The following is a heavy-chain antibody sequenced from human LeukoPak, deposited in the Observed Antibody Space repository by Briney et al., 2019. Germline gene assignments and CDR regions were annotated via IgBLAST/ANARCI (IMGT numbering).Heavy chain of an antibody. Sequence: GGSLGLSCAASGFTFDDYAMHWVRQAPGKGLEWVSLISWDGGSTYYADSVKGRFTISRDNSKNPLYLQMNSLRAEDTALYYCAKGGQQLASYFDYWGQGTLVTVSS. CDR1: GFTFDDYA. V-gene: IGHV3-43D*03. J-gene: IGHJ4*02. CDR2: ISWDGGST. CDR3: AKGGQQLASYFDY. D-gene: IGHD6-13*01.